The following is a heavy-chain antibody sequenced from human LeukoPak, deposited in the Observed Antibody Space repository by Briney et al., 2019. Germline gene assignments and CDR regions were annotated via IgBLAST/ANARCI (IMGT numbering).Heavy chain of an antibody. V-gene: IGHV1-69*04. D-gene: IGHD4-11*01. Sequence: SVKVSCKASGYIFTNYYIHWVRQAPGQGLEWMGRIIPILGIANYAQKFQGRVTITADKSTSTAYMELSRLRSDDTAVYYCARAFFTGDYYYYGMDVWGQGTTVTVSS. J-gene: IGHJ6*02. CDR3: ARAFFTGDYYYYGMDV. CDR2: IIPILGIA. CDR1: GYIFTNYY.